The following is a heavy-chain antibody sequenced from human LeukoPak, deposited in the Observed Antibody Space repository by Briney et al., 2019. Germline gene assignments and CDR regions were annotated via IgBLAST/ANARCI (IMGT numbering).Heavy chain of an antibody. D-gene: IGHD3-3*01. CDR1: GGSLGSSSYY. CDR2: IYYDGNT. V-gene: IGHV4-39*01. CDR3: AAENGNFWIGYHYFED. J-gene: IGHJ4*02. Sequence: SETLSLTCAVSGGSLGSSSYYWGWIRHPPGKNLEWIGTIYYDGNTFYNPSLKSRATLSIDMSKSQFSLKLSSVTAADTAIYYCAAENGNFWIGYHYFEDWGQGTLVSVS.